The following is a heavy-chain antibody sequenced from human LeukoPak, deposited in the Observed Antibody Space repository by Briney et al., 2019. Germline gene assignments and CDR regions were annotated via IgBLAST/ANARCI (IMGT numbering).Heavy chain of an antibody. J-gene: IGHJ4*02. CDR2: IYSGGST. CDR3: ARDGRGDLTWILVWSPFDC. Sequence: PGGSVRLSCAASGFTVSSNYMSWVRHAPGKGLVWVSVIYSGGSTYYADSVKGGFTISRDNSKNTLYLQMKSLRVEDTALNSGARDGRGDLTWILVWSPFDCWGQGTLVTVSS. CDR1: GFTVSSNY. D-gene: IGHD2-8*02. V-gene: IGHV3-53*05.